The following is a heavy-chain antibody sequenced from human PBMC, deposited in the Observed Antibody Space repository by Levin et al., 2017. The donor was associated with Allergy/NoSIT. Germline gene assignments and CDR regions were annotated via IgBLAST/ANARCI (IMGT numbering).Heavy chain of an antibody. Sequence: GGSLRLSCTASGFTFGDYAMSWFRQAPGKGLEWVGFIRSKAYGGTSEYAASVKGRFSISRDDSKSIAYLQMNSLKTEDTAVYYCTRDHVRPGDYFDYWGQGTLVTVSS. J-gene: IGHJ4*02. CDR2: IRSKAYGGTS. V-gene: IGHV3-49*03. D-gene: IGHD3-10*02. CDR3: TRDHVRPGDYFDY. CDR1: GFTFGDYA.